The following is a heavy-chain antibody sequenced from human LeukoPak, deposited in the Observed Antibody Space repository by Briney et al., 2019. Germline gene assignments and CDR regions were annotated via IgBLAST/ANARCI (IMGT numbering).Heavy chain of an antibody. CDR3: ATREGAGTYLNY. CDR1: GFTFSNYG. J-gene: IGHJ4*02. CDR2: INSDGSST. D-gene: IGHD3-10*01. V-gene: IGHV3-74*01. Sequence: PGGSLRLSCAASGFTFSNYGMHWVRQAPGKGLVWVSRINSDGSSTTYADSVKGRFTISRDNAKNTLYLQMNSLRAEDTAVYFCATREGAGTYLNYWGQGTLVTVSS.